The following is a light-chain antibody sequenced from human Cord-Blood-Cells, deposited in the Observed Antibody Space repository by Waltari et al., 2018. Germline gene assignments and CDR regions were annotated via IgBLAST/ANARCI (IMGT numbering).Light chain of an antibody. V-gene: IGLV1-40*01. Sequence: QSVLPQPPSVSGAPGQRVTISCTGSSPNIGAGYDVPWYQQLPGTAPKLLIYGNSNRPSGVPDRFSGSKSGTSASLAITGLQAEDEADYYCQSYDSSLSGWVFGGGTKLTVL. J-gene: IGLJ3*02. CDR3: QSYDSSLSGWV. CDR1: SPNIGAGYD. CDR2: GNS.